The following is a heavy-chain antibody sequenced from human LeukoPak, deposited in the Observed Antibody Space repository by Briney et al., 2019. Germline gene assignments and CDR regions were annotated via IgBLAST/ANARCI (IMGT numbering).Heavy chain of an antibody. CDR3: AKGQYYYDISGSPFDS. CDR1: GYTFDDYA. J-gene: IGHJ4*02. Sequence: GRSLRLSCAASGYTFDDYAMHWVRQLPGKGLEWVSGISWNSGTIGYADSVKGRFTISRANAKNSLYLQMNSLRAEDMALYYCAKGQYYYDISGSPFDSWGQGTLVTVSS. CDR2: ISWNSGTI. V-gene: IGHV3-9*03. D-gene: IGHD3-22*01.